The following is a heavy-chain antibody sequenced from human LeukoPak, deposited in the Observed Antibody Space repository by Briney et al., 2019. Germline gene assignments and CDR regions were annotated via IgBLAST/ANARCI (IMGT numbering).Heavy chain of an antibody. CDR3: ARGVRDTAMVDY. V-gene: IGHV4-30-4*01. CDR1: GGSISSGDYY. D-gene: IGHD5-18*01. CDR2: IYYSGST. Sequence: PSETLSLTCTVSGGSISSGDYYWSWIRQPPGTGLEWIGYIYYSGSTYYNPSLKSRVTISVDTSKNQFSLKLSSVTAADTAVYYCARGVRDTAMVDYWGQGTLVTVSS. J-gene: IGHJ4*02.